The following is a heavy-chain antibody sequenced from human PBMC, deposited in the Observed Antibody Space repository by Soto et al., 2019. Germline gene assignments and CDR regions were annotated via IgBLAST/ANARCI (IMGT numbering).Heavy chain of an antibody. CDR3: ARALTGGYWYFDL. V-gene: IGHV4-31*03. J-gene: IGHJ2*01. D-gene: IGHD2-8*02. Sequence: QVQLQESGPGLVKPSQTLSLTCTVSGGSISNGGYYWSWIRQRPGKGLEWIGYIYYSGSTYYNPSLKSRVNISVHTSKNQFSLKLSSVTAADTAVYYCARALTGGYWYFDLWGRRTLVTVSS. CDR1: GGSISNGGYY. CDR2: IYYSGST.